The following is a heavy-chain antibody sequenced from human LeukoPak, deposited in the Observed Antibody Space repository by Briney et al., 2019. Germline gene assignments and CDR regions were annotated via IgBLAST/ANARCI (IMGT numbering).Heavy chain of an antibody. Sequence: SQTLSLTCAISRDSVSSNSAAWNCPRHSRSRGLEWLGRTYYRSKWYNDYAVSVKSRITINPDTSKNQFSLQLNSVTPEDTAVYYCARAGVTTRFDPWGQGTLVTVSS. CDR1: RDSVSSNSAA. V-gene: IGHV6-1*01. CDR3: ARAGVTTRFDP. CDR2: TYYRSKWYN. J-gene: IGHJ5*02. D-gene: IGHD4-17*01.